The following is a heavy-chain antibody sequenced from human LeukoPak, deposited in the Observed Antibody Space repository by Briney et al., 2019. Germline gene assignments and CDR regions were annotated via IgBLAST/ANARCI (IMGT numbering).Heavy chain of an antibody. CDR3: ARAPRGVSDY. V-gene: IGHV3-48*01. D-gene: IGHD3-10*01. CDR2: ISSSSSTI. CDR1: GFTFSSYG. J-gene: IGHJ4*02. Sequence: PGGSLRLSCAASGFTFSSYGMTWVRQAPGKGLEWVSYISSSSSTIYYADSVKGRFTISRDNAKNSLYLQLNSLRAEDTAVYYCARAPRGVSDYWGQGTLVTVSS.